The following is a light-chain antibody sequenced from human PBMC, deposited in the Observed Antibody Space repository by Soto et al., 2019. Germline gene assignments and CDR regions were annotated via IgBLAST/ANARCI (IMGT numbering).Light chain of an antibody. Sequence: QSALTQPASVSGSPGQSITISCTGTSSDAGGYNYVSWFQQYPGKAPKLMIYDVSTRPSGVSNRFSGSKSGNTASLTISGLQAEDEADYYCSSYTTTDTDVFGTGTKVTVL. V-gene: IGLV2-14*01. J-gene: IGLJ1*01. CDR3: SSYTTTDTDV. CDR2: DVS. CDR1: SSDAGGYNY.